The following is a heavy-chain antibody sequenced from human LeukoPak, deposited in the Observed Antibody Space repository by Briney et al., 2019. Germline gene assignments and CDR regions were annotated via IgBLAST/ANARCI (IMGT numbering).Heavy chain of an antibody. Sequence: GGSLRLSCAASGFTFSSYAMSWVRQAPGKGLEWVSAISGSGGSTYYADSVKGRFTISRDNSKNTLYLQMNSLRAEDTAIYYCAKKRPYDSSGYYYFDYWGQGTLVTVSS. CDR3: AKKRPYDSSGYYYFDY. D-gene: IGHD3-22*01. CDR2: ISGSGGST. CDR1: GFTFSSYA. V-gene: IGHV3-23*01. J-gene: IGHJ4*02.